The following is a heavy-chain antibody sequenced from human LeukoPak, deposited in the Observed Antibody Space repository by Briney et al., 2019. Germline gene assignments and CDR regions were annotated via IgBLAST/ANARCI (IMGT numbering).Heavy chain of an antibody. CDR1: GFTFSSSW. Sequence: PGGSLRLSCAASGFTFSSSWMSWVRQAPGKGLEWVGRIKSKTDGGTTDYAAPVKDRFTISRDDSKNTLYLQMNSLKTEDTAVYYCTTVHRVDFWSGYYFDYWGQGTLVTVSS. J-gene: IGHJ4*02. V-gene: IGHV3-15*01. D-gene: IGHD3-3*01. CDR2: IKSKTDGGTT. CDR3: TTVHRVDFWSGYYFDY.